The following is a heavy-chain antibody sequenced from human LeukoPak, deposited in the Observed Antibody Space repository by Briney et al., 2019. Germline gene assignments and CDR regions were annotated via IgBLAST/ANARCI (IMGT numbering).Heavy chain of an antibody. CDR3: ARALVAAAGGLDY. J-gene: IGHJ4*02. D-gene: IGHD6-13*01. V-gene: IGHV3-53*01. CDR2: IYSGGST. CDR1: GFTFSSYA. Sequence: TGGSLRLSCAASGFTFSSYAMSWVRQAPGKGLEWVSVIYSGGSTYYADSVKGRFTISRDNSKNTLYLQMNSLRAEDTAVYYCARALVAAAGGLDYWGQGTLVTVSS.